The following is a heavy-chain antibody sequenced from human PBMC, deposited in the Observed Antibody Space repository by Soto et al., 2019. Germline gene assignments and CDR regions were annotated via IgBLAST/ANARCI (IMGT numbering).Heavy chain of an antibody. Sequence: ASVKVSCKASGYTFTSYGISWVRQAPGQGLEWMGWISAYNGNANYAQKLQGRVTMTTDTSTSTAYMELSSLRSEDTAVYYCARGRPNIVATINDAFDIWGQGTMVTVSS. D-gene: IGHD5-12*01. CDR2: ISAYNGNA. V-gene: IGHV1-18*01. J-gene: IGHJ3*02. CDR3: ARGRPNIVATINDAFDI. CDR1: GYTFTSYG.